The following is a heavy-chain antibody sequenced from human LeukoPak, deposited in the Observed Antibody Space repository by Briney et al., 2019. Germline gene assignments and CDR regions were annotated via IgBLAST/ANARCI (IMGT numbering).Heavy chain of an antibody. CDR3: ARDRGKDYFDS. D-gene: IGHD4-23*01. Sequence: GGSLRLSCAASGFTFSSYWMNWARQAPGKGLEWVASINHNGNVNYYVDSVKGRFSISRDDSKNTLYLQMNSLRPEDTAIYYCARDRGKDYFDSWGQGTQVTVSS. CDR1: GFTFSSYW. V-gene: IGHV3-7*01. J-gene: IGHJ4*02. CDR2: INHNGNVN.